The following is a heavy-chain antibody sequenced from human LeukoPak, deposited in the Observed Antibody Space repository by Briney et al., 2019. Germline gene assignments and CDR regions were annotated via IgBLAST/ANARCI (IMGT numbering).Heavy chain of an antibody. CDR2: ISGSGGST. V-gene: IGHV3-23*01. CDR3: ATLLGIAVAGKRSGY. D-gene: IGHD6-19*01. Sequence: GGSLRLSCAASGFTFSSYAMSWVRQAPGKGLEWVSAISGSGGSTYYADSAKGRFTISRDNSKNTLYLQMNSLRAEDTAVYYCATLLGIAVAGKRSGYWGQGTLVTVSS. CDR1: GFTFSSYA. J-gene: IGHJ4*02.